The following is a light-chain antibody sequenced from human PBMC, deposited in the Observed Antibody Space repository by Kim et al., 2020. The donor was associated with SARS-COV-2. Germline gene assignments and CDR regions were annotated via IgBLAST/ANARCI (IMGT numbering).Light chain of an antibody. CDR3: RHFDTYSPWT. CDR1: QTISNW. V-gene: IGKV1-5*03. CDR2: TTS. J-gene: IGKJ1*01. Sequence: SVGDRVTITCRASQTISNWLAWYQQKPGKAPKLLIYTTSHLETGVPSRFSCSGSGTEFTLTISSLQPDDFATYYCRHFDTYSPWTFGQGTKVDIK.